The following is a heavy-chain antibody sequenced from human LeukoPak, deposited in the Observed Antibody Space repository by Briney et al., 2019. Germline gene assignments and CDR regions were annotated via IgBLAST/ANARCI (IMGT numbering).Heavy chain of an antibody. CDR1: GGSISSYY. J-gene: IGHJ4*02. Sequence: SETLSLTCTVSGGSISSYYWTWIRQLPGKGLEWIGHLDYSGSTKYNPSLQSRVTISVDTSKNQFSLRLSSVTAADTAVYYCARRHVQYTSSSDPYYFDYWGQGTLVTVSS. CDR3: ARRHVQYTSSSDPYYFDY. D-gene: IGHD6-6*01. CDR2: LDYSGST. V-gene: IGHV4-59*01.